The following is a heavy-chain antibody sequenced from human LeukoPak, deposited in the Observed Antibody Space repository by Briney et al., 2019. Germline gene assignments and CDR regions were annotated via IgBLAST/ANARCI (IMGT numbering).Heavy chain of an antibody. CDR3: ARGGGDYCFDY. Sequence: GGSLRLSCAASGSTFSNYAMSWVRQAPGKGLEWVSAISRSGGSTCYADSVKGRFTISRDNSKNTLYLQMNSLGAEDTAVYFCARGGGDYCFDYWGQGALVTVSS. J-gene: IGHJ4*02. V-gene: IGHV3-23*01. CDR2: ISRSGGST. D-gene: IGHD2-21*02. CDR1: GSTFSNYA.